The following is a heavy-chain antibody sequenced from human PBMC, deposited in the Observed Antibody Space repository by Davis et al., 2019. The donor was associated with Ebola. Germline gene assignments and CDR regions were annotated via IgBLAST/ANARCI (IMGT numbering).Heavy chain of an antibody. CDR3: ARGTNSLYY. D-gene: IGHD4/OR15-4a*01. CDR2: IYYSGST. Sequence: SETLSLTCTVSGGSISSYYWSWIRQPPGKGLEWIGYIYYSGSTNYNPSLKSRVTIPVDTSKNQSSLKLSSVTAADTAVYYCARGTNSLYYWGQGTLVTVSS. J-gene: IGHJ4*02. V-gene: IGHV4-59*01. CDR1: GGSISSYY.